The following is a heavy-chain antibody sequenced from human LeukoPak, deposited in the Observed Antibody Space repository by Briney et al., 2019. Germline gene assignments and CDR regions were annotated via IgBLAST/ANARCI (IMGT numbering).Heavy chain of an antibody. CDR3: ATQQLVRFVLRFQH. D-gene: IGHD6-13*01. J-gene: IGHJ1*01. Sequence: ASVKVSCKVSGYTLTELSMHWVRQAPGTGLEWMGRFDPEDGETIYAQKFQGRVTMTEDTSTNTAYMELSSLRSEDTAVYYCATQQLVRFVLRFQHWGQGTLVTVSS. CDR2: FDPEDGET. V-gene: IGHV1-24*01. CDR1: GYTLTELS.